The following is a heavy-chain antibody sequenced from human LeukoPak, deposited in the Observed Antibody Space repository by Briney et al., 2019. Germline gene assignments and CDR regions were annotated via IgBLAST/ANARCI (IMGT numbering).Heavy chain of an antibody. J-gene: IGHJ4*02. Sequence: GASLRLSCTASGFTFSDYYMSWIRQAPGKGLEWVSYISSSSTTIYYADSVKGRFTISRDNAKSTLYLQMNSLTAEDTAVYYCARDLFGMAYYFDYWGQGTLVTVSS. CDR3: ARDLFGMAYYFDY. V-gene: IGHV3-11*01. CDR1: GFTFSDYY. CDR2: ISSSSTTI. D-gene: IGHD3-16*01.